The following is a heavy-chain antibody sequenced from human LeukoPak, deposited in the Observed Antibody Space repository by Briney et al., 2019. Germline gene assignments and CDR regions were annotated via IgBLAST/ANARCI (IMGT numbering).Heavy chain of an antibody. J-gene: IGHJ4*02. CDR1: GGSISSYY. CDR3: AIEVGGATGY. Sequence: PSETLSLTCTVSGGSISSYYWSWIRQPPGKGLEWIGYIYYSGSTNYNPSLKSRVTISVDTSKNQFSLKLSSVTAADTAVYYCAIEVGGATGYWGQGTLVTVSS. V-gene: IGHV4-59*01. D-gene: IGHD1-26*01. CDR2: IYYSGST.